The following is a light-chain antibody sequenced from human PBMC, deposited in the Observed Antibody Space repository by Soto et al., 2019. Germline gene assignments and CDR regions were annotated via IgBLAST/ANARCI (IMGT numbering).Light chain of an antibody. Sequence: DIQMTQSPSSLSASVGDRVTITCRASQSISSYLNWYQQKPGKAPNLLIYAASSLQSGVPSRFSGSGSGTDFTLTISSLQPEDFAAYYCQQSYSTPYIFGQGTKLGIK. CDR1: QSISSY. CDR3: QQSYSTPYI. V-gene: IGKV1-39*01. J-gene: IGKJ2*01. CDR2: AAS.